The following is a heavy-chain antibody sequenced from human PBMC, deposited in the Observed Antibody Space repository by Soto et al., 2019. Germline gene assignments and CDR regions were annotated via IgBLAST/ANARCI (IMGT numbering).Heavy chain of an antibody. CDR2: IDPSDSYT. CDR3: ARERAGYSYGLYYYGMDV. J-gene: IGHJ6*02. D-gene: IGHD5-18*01. CDR1: GYSCTSYW. V-gene: IGHV5-10-1*01. Sequence: PGESLKISCKGSGYSCTSYWISWGRQMTGKGLEWMGRIDPSDSYTNYSPSFQGHVTISADKSISTAYLQWSSLKASDTDMYYCARERAGYSYGLYYYGMDVWGQGTTVTVSS.